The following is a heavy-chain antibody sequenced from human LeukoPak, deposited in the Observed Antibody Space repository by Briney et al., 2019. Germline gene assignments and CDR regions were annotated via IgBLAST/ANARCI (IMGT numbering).Heavy chain of an antibody. V-gene: IGHV4-39*01. Sequence: PSETLSLTCTVSGGSISSSTHYWIWIRKPPGKGPEWIGSIYYSGTAYYSPSLKSRVTISVDTSTNQFSLRLTSVTAADTAVYYCARETGGSSIDYWGQGTLVTVSS. CDR2: IYYSGTA. J-gene: IGHJ4*02. CDR3: ARETGGSSIDY. CDR1: GGSISSSTHY. D-gene: IGHD1-26*01.